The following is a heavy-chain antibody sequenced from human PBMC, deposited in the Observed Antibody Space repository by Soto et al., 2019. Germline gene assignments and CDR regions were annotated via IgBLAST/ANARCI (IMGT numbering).Heavy chain of an antibody. V-gene: IGHV4-34*01. CDR1: GGSFSGYY. CDR3: ARQRITVVRGSPYNWFDP. Sequence: SETLSLTCAVYGGSFSGYYWSWIRQPPGKGLEWIGEINHSGSTNYNPSLKSRVTISVDTSKNQFSLKLSSVTAADTAVYYFARQRITVVRGSPYNWFDPWGQGTLVTVSS. CDR2: INHSGST. D-gene: IGHD3-10*01. J-gene: IGHJ5*02.